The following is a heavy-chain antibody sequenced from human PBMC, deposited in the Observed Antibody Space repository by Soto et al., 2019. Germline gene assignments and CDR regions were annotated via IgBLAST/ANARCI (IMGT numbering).Heavy chain of an antibody. CDR2: ISGSGGST. CDR1: GFTVSSNY. J-gene: IGHJ6*02. Sequence: PGGSLRLSCAASGFTVSSNYMSWVRQAPGKGLEWVSVISGSGGSTYYAASVKGRFTISRDNSKNTLYLQMNSLRAEDTAVYYCAKDEPETYYYDSSGSGMDVWGQGTTVTVSS. CDR3: AKDEPETYYYDSSGSGMDV. D-gene: IGHD3-22*01. V-gene: IGHV3-23*01.